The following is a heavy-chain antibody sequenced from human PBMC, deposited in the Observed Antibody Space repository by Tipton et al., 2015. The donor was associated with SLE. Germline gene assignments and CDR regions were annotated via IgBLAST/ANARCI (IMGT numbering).Heavy chain of an antibody. CDR2: ISYSGNT. Sequence: TLSLTCTVSGGSISSYYWSWIRQPPGKGLEWIGYISYSGNTYYNPSLKSRVIMSVDTSKSQFSLRLSSVTAADTAVYYCARDLNGLGMDVWGPGATVAVS. CDR1: GGSISSYY. J-gene: IGHJ6*02. D-gene: IGHD3-9*01. V-gene: IGHV4-59*06. CDR3: ARDLNGLGMDV.